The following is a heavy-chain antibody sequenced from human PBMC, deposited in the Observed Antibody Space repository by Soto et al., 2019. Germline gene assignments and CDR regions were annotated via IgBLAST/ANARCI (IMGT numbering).Heavy chain of an antibody. D-gene: IGHD2-21*02. Sequence: QITLKESGPTLVKPTQTLTLTCTLSGFSLHTSGVGVGWIRQPPGQALEWLALIYWDDEKRYSPSLRSRLAITKDTSKNPVVLSLTSVDPVDTATYFCAHMSKDDRDRSVYGLDVWGPGATVIVSS. CDR1: GFSLHTSGVG. V-gene: IGHV2-5*02. J-gene: IGHJ6*02. CDR2: IYWDDEK. CDR3: AHMSKDDRDRSVYGLDV.